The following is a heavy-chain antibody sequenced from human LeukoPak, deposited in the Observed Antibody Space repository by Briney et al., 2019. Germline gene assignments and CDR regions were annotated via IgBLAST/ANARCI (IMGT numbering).Heavy chain of an antibody. Sequence: SGGSLRLSCAASGFTFSSYAMSWVRQAPGKGLEWVAAISGSGGKTYYADSVKGRFTISRDNSKNTLYLQMNSLRAEDTAVYSCARGLGGIFGVVIIASPFFDYWGQGTLVTFSS. CDR3: ARGLGGIFGVVIIASPFFDY. CDR1: GFTFSSYA. D-gene: IGHD3-3*01. CDR2: ISGSGGKT. J-gene: IGHJ4*02. V-gene: IGHV3-23*01.